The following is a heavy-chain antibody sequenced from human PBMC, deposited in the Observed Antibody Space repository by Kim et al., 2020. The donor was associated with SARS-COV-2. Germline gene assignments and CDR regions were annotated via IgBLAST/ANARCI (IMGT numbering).Heavy chain of an antibody. CDR3: ARRIAGAGVDY. CDR1: GFTFSSYA. J-gene: IGHJ4*01. CDR2: ISSTGGST. D-gene: IGHD1-26*01. Sequence: GGSLRLSCAASGFTFSSYAMTWVRQAPGKGLEWVSTISSTGGSTFYADSVKGRFTISRDSSKNTLYLQMNSLRAEDTAVYHCARRIAGAGVDYWGQGTL. V-gene: IGHV3-23*01.